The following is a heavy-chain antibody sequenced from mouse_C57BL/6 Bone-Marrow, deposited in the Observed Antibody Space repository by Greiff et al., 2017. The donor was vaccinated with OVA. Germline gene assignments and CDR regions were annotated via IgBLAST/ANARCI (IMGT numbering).Heavy chain of an antibody. Sequence: QVQLQQPGAELVKPGASVKLSCKASGYTFTSYWMQWVKQRPGQGLEWIGEIDPSDSYTNYNQQFKGKATLTVDTTSSTAYMQLSSLTSEDSAVFYCARIPNYYGSSYPDYGGQGTTLTGSA. CDR3: ARIPNYYGSSYPDY. D-gene: IGHD1-1*01. CDR1: GYTFTSYW. V-gene: IGHV1-50*01. J-gene: IGHJ2*01. CDR2: IDPSDSYT.